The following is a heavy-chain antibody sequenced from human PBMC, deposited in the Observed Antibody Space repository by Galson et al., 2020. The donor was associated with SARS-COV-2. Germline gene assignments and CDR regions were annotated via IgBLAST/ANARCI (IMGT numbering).Heavy chain of an antibody. V-gene: IGHV4-39*01. Sequence: SETLSLTCSVSAGSISSRDYYWGWVRQPPGKGLEWIGSIYYTGNTYYNPSLKSRVAIFGDTSKNQFSLELNSVTAADTAVYYCARGRIQGIITRWGQGTLVIVSS. CDR3: ARGRIQGIITR. D-gene: IGHD3-10*01. J-gene: IGHJ4*02. CDR2: IYYTGNT. CDR1: AGSISSRDYY.